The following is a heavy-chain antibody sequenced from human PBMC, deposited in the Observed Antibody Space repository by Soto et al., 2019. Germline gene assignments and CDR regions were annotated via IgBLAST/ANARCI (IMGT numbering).Heavy chain of an antibody. CDR3: ARVKWELLGGDFDI. D-gene: IGHD1-26*01. J-gene: IGHJ3*02. CDR2: IIPIFGTA. CDR1: GGTFSSYA. Sequence: GASVKVSCKASGGTFSSYAISWVRQAPGQGLEWMGGIIPIFGTANYAQKFQGRVTITADESTSTAYMELSSLRSEATAAYYFARVKWELLGGDFDIWGQETMVTVSS. V-gene: IGHV1-69*13.